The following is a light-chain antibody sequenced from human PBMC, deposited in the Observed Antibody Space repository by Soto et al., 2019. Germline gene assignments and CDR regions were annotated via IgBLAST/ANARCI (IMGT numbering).Light chain of an antibody. CDR2: KAS. V-gene: IGKV1-5*03. J-gene: IGKJ4*01. Sequence: DIQMTQSPCTLSASVGDRVTITCRASQSISTWLAWYQQKPGKAPNLLIYKASNLESGVPSRFSGSGSGTEFTLTISSLQPDDFASYYCQQYKTYPLTIGGGTTVEIK. CDR1: QSISTW. CDR3: QQYKTYPLT.